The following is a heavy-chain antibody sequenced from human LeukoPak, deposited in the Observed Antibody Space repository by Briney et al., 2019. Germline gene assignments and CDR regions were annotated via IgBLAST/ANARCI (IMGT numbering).Heavy chain of an antibody. J-gene: IGHJ6*02. CDR1: GFTISNLW. V-gene: IGHV3-7*01. CDR2: IKGDGSEK. Sequence: GGSLRLSCAASGFTISNLWMTWVRQAPGKGLECVANIKGDGSEKNYVDSVKGRFTISRDDAKNSLYLQMNSLRAEDTAVYYCASGPNPYYYYGMDVWGQGTTVTVSS. D-gene: IGHD1-14*01. CDR3: ASGPNPYYYYGMDV.